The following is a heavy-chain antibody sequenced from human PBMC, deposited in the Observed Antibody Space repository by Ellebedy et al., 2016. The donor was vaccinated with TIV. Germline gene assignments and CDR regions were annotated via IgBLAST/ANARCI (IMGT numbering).Heavy chain of an antibody. D-gene: IGHD5-12*01. CDR2: INPSGGST. CDR1: GYTFTSYY. Sequence: AASVKVSCKASGYTFTSYYMHWVRQAPGQGLEWMGIINPSGGSTSYAQKLQGRVTMTTDTSTSTAYMELRSLRSDDTAVYYCARDATYSGYERLTIYYGMDVWGQGTTVTVSS. CDR3: ARDATYSGYERLTIYYGMDV. J-gene: IGHJ6*02. V-gene: IGHV1-46*01.